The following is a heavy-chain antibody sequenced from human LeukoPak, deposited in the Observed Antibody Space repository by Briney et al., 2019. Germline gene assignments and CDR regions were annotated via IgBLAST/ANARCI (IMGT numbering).Heavy chain of an antibody. CDR3: ARVVNEKINGGYYSDY. Sequence: GGSLRLSCAASGFTFSSHAMNWVRQAPGKGLEWVSGISASGGTTNFADSVKGRFTISRDNSKSSLYLQMNSLRAEDTAVYYCARVVNEKINGGYYSDYWGQGTLVTVSS. D-gene: IGHD3-22*01. J-gene: IGHJ4*02. V-gene: IGHV3-23*01. CDR1: GFTFSSHA. CDR2: ISASGGTT.